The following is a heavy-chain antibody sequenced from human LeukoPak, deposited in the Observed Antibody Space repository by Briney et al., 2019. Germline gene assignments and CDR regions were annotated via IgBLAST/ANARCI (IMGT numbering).Heavy chain of an antibody. V-gene: IGHV3-23*01. Sequence: GGTLRLSCAASGFTFSSYGMSWARQAPGKGLEWVSGISGSSGSTYADSVKGRFTISRDNPKNTLYLQMNSLRAEDTAVYYCARDTARVVKGRGNWFDPWGQGTLVTVSS. CDR3: ARDTARVVKGRGNWFDP. CDR1: GFTFSSYG. J-gene: IGHJ5*02. CDR2: ISGSSGST. D-gene: IGHD3-3*01.